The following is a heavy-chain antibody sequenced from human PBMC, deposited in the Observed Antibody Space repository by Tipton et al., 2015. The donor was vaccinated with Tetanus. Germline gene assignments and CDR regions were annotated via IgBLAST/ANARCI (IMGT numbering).Heavy chain of an antibody. V-gene: IGHV3-53*01. CDR1: GFTVSSNY. J-gene: IGHJ4*02. CDR3: ARERTRGGDSDFGVAN. CDR2: IYAAGST. D-gene: IGHD4/OR15-4a*01. Sequence: QLVQSGGGLTQPGGSLRLSCAVSGFTVSSNYIAWVRQAPGKGLEWVSIIYAAGSTYYADSVKGRFTISRDIAKDKVFLQMDSVRPEDTAVYYCARERTRGGDSDFGVANWGQGTLVTVSS.